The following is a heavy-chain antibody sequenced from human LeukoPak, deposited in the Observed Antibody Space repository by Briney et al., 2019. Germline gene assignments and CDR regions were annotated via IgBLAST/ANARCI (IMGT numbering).Heavy chain of an antibody. V-gene: IGHV3-7*01. CDR1: GFTFSNYW. CDR3: ARIGYSSSSFDY. D-gene: IGHD6-6*01. CDR2: IKQDGSIK. J-gene: IGHJ4*02. Sequence: GGSLRLSCAASGFTFSNYWMSWVRQAPGKGLEWVANIKQDGSIKYYVDSVKGRFTISRDNAKNSVYLQMNSLRAEDTAVYYCARIGYSSSSFDYWGQGALVTVSS.